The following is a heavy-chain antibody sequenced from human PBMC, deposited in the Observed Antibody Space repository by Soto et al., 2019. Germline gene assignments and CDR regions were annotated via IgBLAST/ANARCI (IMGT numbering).Heavy chain of an antibody. Sequence: GASLKISCQASGYTFTNNWIGWVRQMPGKGLEWMGIINPSDSDTRYSPSFQGQVTISADKSITTAYLQWSSLKASDTAMYYCARQNPIYLTDWGLGTLVTVSS. V-gene: IGHV5-51*01. J-gene: IGHJ4*02. CDR2: INPSDSDT. CDR3: ARQNPIYLTD. CDR1: GYTFTNNW. D-gene: IGHD3-9*01.